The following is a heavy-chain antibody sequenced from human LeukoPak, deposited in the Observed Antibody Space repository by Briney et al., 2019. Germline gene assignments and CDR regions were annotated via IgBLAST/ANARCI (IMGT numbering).Heavy chain of an antibody. CDR1: GYTFTDYY. CDR3: ARGRNIAVGGTSLVAH. V-gene: IGHV1-2*02. D-gene: IGHD6-13*01. Sequence: ASVEVSCKASGYTFTDYYMHWVRQAPGQGLEWMGWINPNNGDTSYAQKFQGRVTMTRDTSISTAYMELSSLRSDDTAVYYCARGRNIAVGGTSLVAHWGQGTLVIVSS. CDR2: INPNNGDT. J-gene: IGHJ4*02.